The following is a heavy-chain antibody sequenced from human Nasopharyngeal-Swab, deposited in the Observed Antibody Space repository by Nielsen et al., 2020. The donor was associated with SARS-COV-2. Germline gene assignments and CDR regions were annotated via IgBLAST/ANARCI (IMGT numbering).Heavy chain of an antibody. CDR1: GGSFSGYY. V-gene: IGHV4-34*01. D-gene: IGHD3-16*01. J-gene: IGHJ4*02. CDR3: ARGLNGGH. Sequence: GTLRLSCAVYGGSFSGYYWSWIRQPPGKGLEWIGEINHSGSTNYNPSLKSRVTISVDTSKNQFSLKLSSVTAADTAVYYGARGLNGGHWGQGTLVTVSS. CDR2: INHSGST.